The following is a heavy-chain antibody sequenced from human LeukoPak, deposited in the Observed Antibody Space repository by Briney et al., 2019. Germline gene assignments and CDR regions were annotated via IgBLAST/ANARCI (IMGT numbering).Heavy chain of an antibody. Sequence: PGGSLRLSCAASGFTFSSYWMHWVRQAPGKGLVWVSRINSDGSSTSYADSVKGRFTISGDNAKNTLYLQMNSLRAEDTAVYYCARTHYDFWSGHYDYWGQGTLVTVSS. J-gene: IGHJ4*02. CDR3: ARTHYDFWSGHYDY. D-gene: IGHD3-3*01. V-gene: IGHV3-74*01. CDR2: INSDGSST. CDR1: GFTFSSYW.